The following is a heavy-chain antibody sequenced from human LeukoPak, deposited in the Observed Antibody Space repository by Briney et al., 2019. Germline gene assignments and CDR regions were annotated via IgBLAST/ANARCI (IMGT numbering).Heavy chain of an antibody. J-gene: IGHJ4*02. Sequence: PGGSLRLSCAASGFTFSSYGMNWVRQAPGKGLEWVSAISGSDGRTYYADSVKGRFTISRDNSKNTLYLQMNTLRAEDTAVYYCAKKYSVSGSPGLGIDYWGQGTLVTVSS. CDR3: AKKYSVSGSPGLGIDY. V-gene: IGHV3-23*01. D-gene: IGHD3-10*01. CDR1: GFTFSSYG. CDR2: ISGSDGRT.